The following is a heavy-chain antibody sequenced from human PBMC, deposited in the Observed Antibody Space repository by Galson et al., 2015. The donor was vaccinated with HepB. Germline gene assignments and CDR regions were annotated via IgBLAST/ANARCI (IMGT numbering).Heavy chain of an antibody. CDR2: IHSSGST. V-gene: IGHV4-59*01. Sequence: TLSLTCTVSDGSNSRYYWSWIRQPPGKGLEWLGYIHSSGSTNYNPSLNSRVTFSLDTSKNQFSLRLNSVTAADTAVYYCSTYSSGYDSGGGVIHSLGQGTLVTVSS. CDR1: DGSNSRYY. D-gene: IGHD3-16*01. CDR3: STYSSGYDSGGGVIHS. J-gene: IGHJ4*02.